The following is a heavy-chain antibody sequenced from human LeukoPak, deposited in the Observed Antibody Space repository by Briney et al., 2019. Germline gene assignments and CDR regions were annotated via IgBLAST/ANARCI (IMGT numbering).Heavy chain of an antibody. J-gene: IGHJ6*02. D-gene: IGHD6-19*01. V-gene: IGHV4-59*08. Sequence: PSETLSLTCIVSGGSILSYYWSWIRQPPGKGLEWIGYIYYSGSTNYNPSLKSRVTISVDTSKNQFSLKLSSVTAADTAVYYCARLRIAVAAPLNQFSYGMDVWGQGTTVTVSS. CDR3: ARLRIAVAAPLNQFSYGMDV. CDR1: GGSILSYY. CDR2: IYYSGST.